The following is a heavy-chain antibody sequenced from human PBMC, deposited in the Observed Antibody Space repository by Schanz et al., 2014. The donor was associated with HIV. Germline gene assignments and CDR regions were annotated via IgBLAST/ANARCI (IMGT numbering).Heavy chain of an antibody. CDR1: GFTFNNYW. Sequence: VQLVESGGGVVQPGGSLRLSCEASGFTFNNYWMHWVRQVTGKGLVWVSRINSDGRFINYADSVRGRFTISRDNAKNTLYLQMSSLRVEDTAVYYCIRGVPRGSSTGPALRFWGQGALVTVSS. D-gene: IGHD2-2*01. CDR3: IRGVPRGSSTGPALRF. V-gene: IGHV3-74*02. CDR2: INSDGRFI. J-gene: IGHJ4*02.